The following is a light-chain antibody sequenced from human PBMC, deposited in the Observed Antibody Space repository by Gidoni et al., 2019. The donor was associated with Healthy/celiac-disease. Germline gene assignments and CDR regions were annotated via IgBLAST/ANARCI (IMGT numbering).Light chain of an antibody. Sequence: DIVMTQSPATLSSSPGDRATLTCRASQSISNYLDWYQQKAGKAPKLLIYDTSSRPSGIPARFSGSGSGTDFTLTISSLEPEDFAIYYCQQSANRPPVTFGGGTKVEIK. CDR2: DTS. CDR1: QSISNY. CDR3: QQSANRPPVT. V-gene: IGKV3-11*01. J-gene: IGKJ4*01.